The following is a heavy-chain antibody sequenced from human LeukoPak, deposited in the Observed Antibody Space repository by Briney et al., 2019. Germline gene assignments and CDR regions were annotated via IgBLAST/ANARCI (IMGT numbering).Heavy chain of an antibody. CDR2: IRYDGSNK. V-gene: IGHV3-30*02. CDR1: GFTFSSYG. Sequence: GGSLRLSCAASGFTFSSYGMHWVRQAPGKGLEWVAFIRYDGSNKYYADSVKGRFTISRDNSKNTLYLQMNSLRSEDTAVYYCATPGLRFLEWSLFDYWGQGTLVTVSS. J-gene: IGHJ4*02. CDR3: ATPGLRFLEWSLFDY. D-gene: IGHD3-3*01.